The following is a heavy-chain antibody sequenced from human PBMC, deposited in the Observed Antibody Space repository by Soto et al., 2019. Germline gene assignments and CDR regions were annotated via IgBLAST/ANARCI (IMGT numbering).Heavy chain of an antibody. CDR2: IIPILGIA. CDR3: AREGRSYGYVFGAFDI. CDR1: GGTFSSYT. Sequence: QVQLVQSGAEVKKPGSSVKVSCKASGGTFSSYTISWVRQAPGQGLEWMGRIIPILGIANYAQKFRGRVTITADKSTSTAYMELSSLRSEDTAVYYCAREGRSYGYVFGAFDIWGQGTMVTVSS. V-gene: IGHV1-69*08. D-gene: IGHD5-18*01. J-gene: IGHJ3*02.